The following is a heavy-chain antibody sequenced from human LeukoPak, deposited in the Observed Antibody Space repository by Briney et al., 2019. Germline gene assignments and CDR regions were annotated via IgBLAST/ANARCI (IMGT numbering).Heavy chain of an antibody. J-gene: IGHJ6*02. CDR1: GFTFTNYS. V-gene: IGHV1-46*01. Sequence: ASVKVSCKASGFTFTNYSLHWVRQAPGQGLEWMGIINPNGGSTRYSQKFQGRVTMTSDTSTGTVYMQLSSLTSEDTAVYYCSRGDYYYYAMDVWGQGTTVTVSS. CDR3: SRGDYYYYAMDV. CDR2: INPNGGST.